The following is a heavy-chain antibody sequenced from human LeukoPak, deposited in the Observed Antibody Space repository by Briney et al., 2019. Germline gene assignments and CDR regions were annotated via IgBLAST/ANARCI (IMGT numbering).Heavy chain of an antibody. CDR3: AKDGSGWYPSSYYYYYYMDV. V-gene: IGHV3-30*18. J-gene: IGHJ6*03. CDR2: ISYDGSNK. CDR1: GFTFSSYG. D-gene: IGHD6-19*01. Sequence: GGSLRLSCAASGFTFSSYGMHWVRQAPGKGLEWVAVISYDGSNKCYADSVKGRFTISRDNSKNTLYLQMNSLRAEDTAVYYCAKDGSGWYPSSYYYYYYMDVWGKGTTVTVSS.